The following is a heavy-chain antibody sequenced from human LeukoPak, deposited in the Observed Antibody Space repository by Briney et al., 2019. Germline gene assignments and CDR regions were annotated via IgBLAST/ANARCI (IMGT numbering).Heavy chain of an antibody. Sequence: PGGSLRLSCAASGFAFSSYSMNWVRQAPGRGLEWISYISSGSRTIYYADSVGGRFTISRDNGKNSLYLLLNSLRADDTAVYFCVRESITGHRDFDYWGQGTLITVSS. V-gene: IGHV3-48*01. D-gene: IGHD1-20*01. CDR1: GFAFSSYS. CDR3: VRESITGHRDFDY. J-gene: IGHJ4*02. CDR2: ISSGSRTI.